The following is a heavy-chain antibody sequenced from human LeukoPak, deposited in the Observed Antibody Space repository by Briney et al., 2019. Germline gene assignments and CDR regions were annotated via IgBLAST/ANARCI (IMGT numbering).Heavy chain of an antibody. J-gene: IGHJ3*02. CDR3: ARGGELEDAFDI. Sequence: GGSLRLSCTASRFYFSTYDMNWVRQVPGKGLEWVSYIDSSASTTYYADSVKGRFTISRDNSKNTLYLQMNSLRAEDTAVYYCARGGELEDAFDIWGQGTMVTVSS. D-gene: IGHD3-10*01. CDR1: RFYFSTYD. V-gene: IGHV3-48*01. CDR2: IDSSASTT.